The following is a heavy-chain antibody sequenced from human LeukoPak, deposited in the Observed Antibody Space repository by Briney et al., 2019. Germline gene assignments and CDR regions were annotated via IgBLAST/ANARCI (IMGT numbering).Heavy chain of an antibody. Sequence: ASVKVSCKASGYTFTSYAMHWVRQAPGQRLEWMGWINAGNGNTKYSQKFQGRVTITRDTSASTAYMELSSLRSEDTAVYYCARDLGTGYSGYRALFDYGMDVWGQGTTVTASS. D-gene: IGHD5-12*01. CDR3: ARDLGTGYSGYRALFDYGMDV. CDR2: INAGNGNT. CDR1: GYTFTSYA. V-gene: IGHV1-3*01. J-gene: IGHJ6*02.